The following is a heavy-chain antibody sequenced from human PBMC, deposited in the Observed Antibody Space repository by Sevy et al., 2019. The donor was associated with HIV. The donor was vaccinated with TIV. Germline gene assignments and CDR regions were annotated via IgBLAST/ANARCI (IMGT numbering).Heavy chain of an antibody. CDR1: GFSFSSYG. D-gene: IGHD6-19*01. CDR3: AREHIAVAGIGYYIDH. J-gene: IGHJ4*02. Sequence: GSLRLSCVASGFSFSSYGMHWVRQAPGKGLEWVAVIWYDGSNKEYADSVKGRFTISRDNSKDTLYLQMNSLRAEDTALYYCAREHIAVAGIGYYIDHWGQGTLVTVSS. V-gene: IGHV3-33*01. CDR2: IWYDGSNK.